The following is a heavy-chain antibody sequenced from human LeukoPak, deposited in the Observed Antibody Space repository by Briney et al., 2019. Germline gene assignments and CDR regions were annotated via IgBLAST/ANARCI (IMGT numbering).Heavy chain of an antibody. CDR2: ISSSGSTI. J-gene: IGHJ4*02. V-gene: IGHV3-48*03. CDR1: GFTLSSYE. Sequence: GGSLRLSCTASGFTLSSYEMNWVRQAPGKGLEWVSYISSSGSTIYYADSVKGRFTISRDNAKNSLYLQMNSLRAEDTAVYYCARVGGGYVLYYFDYWGQGTLVTVSS. CDR3: ARVGGGYVLYYFDY. D-gene: IGHD5-12*01.